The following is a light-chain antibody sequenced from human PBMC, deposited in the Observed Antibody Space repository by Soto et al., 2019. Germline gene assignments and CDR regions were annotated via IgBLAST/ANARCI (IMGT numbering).Light chain of an antibody. J-gene: IGLJ2*01. CDR1: SSNIGLND. Sequence: QSVLTQPPSVSAAPGQDVTISCSGSSSNIGLNDVAWYQQLPGTAPKLLIYENSKRPSGIPDRFSGSKSGTSATLGITGLQTGDDADYYCGAWDTSLTGGLFGGGTKLTVL. V-gene: IGLV1-51*02. CDR3: GAWDTSLTGGL. CDR2: ENS.